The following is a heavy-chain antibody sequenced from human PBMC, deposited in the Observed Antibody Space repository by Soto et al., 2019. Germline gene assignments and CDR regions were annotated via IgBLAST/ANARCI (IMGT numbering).Heavy chain of an antibody. V-gene: IGHV3-21*01. CDR1: GFTFSSYS. J-gene: IGHJ2*01. CDR3: ASEGHFDL. CDR2: ISSSSSYI. Sequence: EVQLVESGGGLVKPGGSLSLSCAASGFTFSSYSRNWVRQAPGKGLEWVSSISSSSSYIYYADSVKGRFTISRDNAKNSLYLQMNSLRAEDTAVYYCASEGHFDLWGRGTLVTVSS.